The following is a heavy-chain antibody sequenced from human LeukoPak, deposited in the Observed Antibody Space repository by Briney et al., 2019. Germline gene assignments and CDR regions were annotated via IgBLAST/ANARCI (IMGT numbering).Heavy chain of an antibody. D-gene: IGHD6-13*01. Sequence: GASVKVSCKASGYTFTSYYMHWVRQAPGQGLEWMGGIIPIFGTANYAQKFQGRVTITADESTSTAYMELSSLRSEDTAVYYCARPSSSSWYLYCYGMDVWGQGTTVTVSS. J-gene: IGHJ6*02. CDR3: ARPSSSSWYLYCYGMDV. CDR1: GYTFTSYY. CDR2: IIPIFGTA. V-gene: IGHV1-69*13.